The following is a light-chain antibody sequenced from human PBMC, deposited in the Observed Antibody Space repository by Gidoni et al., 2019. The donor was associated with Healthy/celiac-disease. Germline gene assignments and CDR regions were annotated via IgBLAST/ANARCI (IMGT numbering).Light chain of an antibody. V-gene: IGKV3-20*01. CDR3: QQYGSSGT. J-gene: IGKJ1*01. CDR2: GAS. CDR1: QSVSSSY. Sequence: EIVLTQSPGTLSLSPGDRATLSCRASQSVSSSYVAWYQQTAGQATRLLIYGASSRATGLSDWFSGSGSGTVFLLTISRLAAEDFAVYYCQQYGSSGTFGQGTKVEIK.